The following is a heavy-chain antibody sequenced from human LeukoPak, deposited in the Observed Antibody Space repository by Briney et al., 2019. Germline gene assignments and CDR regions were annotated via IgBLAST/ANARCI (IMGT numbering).Heavy chain of an antibody. CDR3: AIVAQGWFDP. Sequence: SETLSLTCTVPGDSISSGGYSWSWLRQPPGKGLEWIGYIYYSGSTNYNPSLKSRVTISVDTSKNQYSLKLSSVTAADTAVYYCAIVAQGWFDPWGQGTLVTVSS. J-gene: IGHJ5*02. CDR2: IYYSGST. CDR1: GDSISSGGYS. V-gene: IGHV4-61*08.